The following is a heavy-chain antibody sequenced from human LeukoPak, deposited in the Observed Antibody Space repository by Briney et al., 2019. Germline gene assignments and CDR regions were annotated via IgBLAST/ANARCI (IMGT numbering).Heavy chain of an antibody. V-gene: IGHV1-18*01. J-gene: IGHJ4*02. CDR3: ARDTYCTNGVCYTRGTFDY. CDR1: GYTFTSYG. Sequence: ASVKVSCKASGYTFTSYGISWVRQAPGQGLEWMGWISTYNGNTNYAQKLQGRVTMTTDTSTSTAYMELRSLRSDDTAVYYCARDTYCTNGVCYTRGTFDYWGQGTLVTVSS. CDR2: ISTYNGNT. D-gene: IGHD2-8*01.